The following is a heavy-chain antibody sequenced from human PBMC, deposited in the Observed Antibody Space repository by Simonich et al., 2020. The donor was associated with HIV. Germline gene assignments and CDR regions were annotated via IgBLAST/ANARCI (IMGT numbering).Heavy chain of an antibody. J-gene: IGHJ4*02. CDR3: ARAPDYGANVYFDY. CDR2: IVDNGHT. D-gene: IGHD4-17*01. Sequence: QVQLQESGPGLVKPSETLSLTCSVSRGSISRYYWGWIRQPPGKGLEWIGYIVDNGHTNYNPSLKSRVTISVDTSKNQFSLKLNSVTSVDTAVYYCARAPDYGANVYFDYWGQGTLVTVSS. CDR1: RGSISRYY. V-gene: IGHV4-59*01.